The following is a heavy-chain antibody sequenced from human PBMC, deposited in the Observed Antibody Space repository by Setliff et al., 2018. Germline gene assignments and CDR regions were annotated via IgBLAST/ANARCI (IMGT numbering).Heavy chain of an antibody. CDR1: GGTFSSYG. CDR3: ARDRFYNSWSGTSITAPHDAFDI. V-gene: IGHV1-46*03. CDR2: INPSGGLT. D-gene: IGHD3-3*01. J-gene: IGHJ3*02. Sequence: ASVKVSCKASGGTFSSYGISWVRQAPGQGLEWMGIINPSGGLTKYAQKFQGRVTMTSDTSTNTVYLEVSSLRSEDTAVYFCARDRFYNSWSGTSITAPHDAFDIWGQGTMVTVSS.